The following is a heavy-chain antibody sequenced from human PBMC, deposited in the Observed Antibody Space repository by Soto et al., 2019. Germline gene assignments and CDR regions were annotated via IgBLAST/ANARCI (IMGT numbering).Heavy chain of an antibody. V-gene: IGHV4-61*08. CDR3: TGEQSDGNYFDP. CDR1: GAALSSGGYF. Sequence: SETLSLTCTVSGAALSSGGYFYTWFRQPPGKGLEWLGSIYYSGGTNSNPSLKSRVPISLDKSKSQSSLRLISVTAADTTLHYCTGEQSDGNYFDPWGQGTLFTVSS. D-gene: IGHD1-7*01. J-gene: IGHJ5*02. CDR2: IYYSGGT.